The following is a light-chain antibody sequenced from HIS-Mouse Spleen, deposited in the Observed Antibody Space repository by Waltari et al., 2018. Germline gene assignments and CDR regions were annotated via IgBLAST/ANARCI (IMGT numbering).Light chain of an antibody. CDR2: DSS. V-gene: IGKV3-11*01. CDR3: QQRSNWPPLT. J-gene: IGKJ4*01. Sequence: MVLTQSPATLSLSPGERATLSCRARQTVSSYFAWYQQKPRQAPRLLTYDSSNRATGIPARFSGSGSGTDFTLTISSLEPEDFAVYYSQQRSNWPPLTFGGGTKVELK. CDR1: QTVSSY.